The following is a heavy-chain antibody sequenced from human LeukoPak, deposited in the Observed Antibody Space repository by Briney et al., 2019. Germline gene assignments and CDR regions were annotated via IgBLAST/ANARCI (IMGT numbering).Heavy chain of an antibody. CDR2: IYYSGST. CDR3: ARHYYGRGDGGFGI. J-gene: IGHJ3*02. D-gene: IGHD3-10*01. CDR1: GGSISSSSYY. V-gene: IGHV4-39*07. Sequence: TSSETLSLTCTVSGGSISSSSYYWGWIRQPPGKGLEWIGSIYYSGSTYYNPSLKSRVTISVDTSKNQFSLKLNSVTAADTAVYHCARHYYGRGDGGFGIWGQGTMVTVSS.